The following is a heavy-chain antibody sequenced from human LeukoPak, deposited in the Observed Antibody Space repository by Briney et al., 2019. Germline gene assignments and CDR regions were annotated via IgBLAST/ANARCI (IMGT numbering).Heavy chain of an antibody. J-gene: IGHJ4*02. D-gene: IGHD5-18*01. V-gene: IGHV1-2*04. CDR3: ARGDTAMVNDFDY. Sequence: GASVKVSCKASGYTFTGYYMHWVRQAPGQGLEWMGWINPNSGGTNYAQKFQGWVTMTRDTSISTAYMELRRLRSDDTAVYYCARGDTAMVNDFDYWGQGTLVTVSS. CDR1: GYTFTGYY. CDR2: INPNSGGT.